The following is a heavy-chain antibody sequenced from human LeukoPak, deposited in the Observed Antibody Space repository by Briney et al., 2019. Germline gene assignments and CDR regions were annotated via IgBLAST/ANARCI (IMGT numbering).Heavy chain of an antibody. CDR1: GFTFSSYA. Sequence: PGGSLRLSCAASGFTFSSYAMSWVRQAPGKGLEWVSAISASGGSTYYADSVKGRFTISRDNSKNTPYLQMNSLRAEDTAVYYCAKDKYTSNWNYYYYGMDVWGQGTTVTVSS. CDR2: ISASGGST. V-gene: IGHV3-23*01. D-gene: IGHD6-13*01. CDR3: AKDKYTSNWNYYYYGMDV. J-gene: IGHJ6*02.